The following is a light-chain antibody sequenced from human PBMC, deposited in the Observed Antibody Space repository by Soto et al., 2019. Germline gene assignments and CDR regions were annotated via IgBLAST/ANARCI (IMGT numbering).Light chain of an antibody. V-gene: IGKV3-20*01. CDR3: QQSGTTSIT. CDR2: GAS. J-gene: IGKJ5*01. Sequence: EIVLTHAPSTLSLSPGERCTLSCRGSQSVSNSYLAWYQQKHGQAPRLLMYGASNRATGIPDRFSGSGSETDVTITFSRLEKEDVSVYYGQQSGTTSITFGQGTRLEIK. CDR1: QSVSNSY.